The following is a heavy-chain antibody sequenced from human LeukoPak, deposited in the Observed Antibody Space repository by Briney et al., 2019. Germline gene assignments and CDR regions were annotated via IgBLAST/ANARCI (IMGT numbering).Heavy chain of an antibody. D-gene: IGHD2-2*01. J-gene: IGHJ4*02. Sequence: PGRSLRLFYAASGFTFNSYGMHWVRQARGKGLEGVAVIWYDGSNKFYADSVKGRFTIYRDNSKNTLYLQMNSQRAEDTAVYDCARVVRCTTSCSLFDYWGQGTLVTVSS. CDR1: GFTFNSYG. V-gene: IGHV3-33*01. CDR3: ARVVRCTTSCSLFDY. CDR2: IWYDGSNK.